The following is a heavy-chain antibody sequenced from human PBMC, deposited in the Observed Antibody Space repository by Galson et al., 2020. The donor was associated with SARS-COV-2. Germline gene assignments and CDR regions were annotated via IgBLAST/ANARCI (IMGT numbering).Heavy chain of an antibody. CDR1: GFTFSSYA. CDR2: ITYDGSNN. CDR3: ARGLLWFGELFPYFDY. D-gene: IGHD3-10*01. J-gene: IGHJ4*02. Sequence: GGSLRLSCAASGFTFSSYAMHWVRQAPGKGLEWVAVITYDGSNNYYADSVKGRFTISRDNSKNTLYLQMNSLRAEDTAVYYCARGLLWFGELFPYFDYWGQGTLVTVSS. V-gene: IGHV3-30*04.